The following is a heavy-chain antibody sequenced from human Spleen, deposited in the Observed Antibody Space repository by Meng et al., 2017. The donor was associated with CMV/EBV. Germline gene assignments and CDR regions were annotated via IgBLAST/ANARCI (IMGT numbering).Heavy chain of an antibody. Sequence: QVQLVESGGGVVQPGRSLRLSCAASGFTFSSYGMHWVRQAPGKGLEWVALISYDGSNKFYADSVKGRFTISRDNSKNTLYLQMNSLRAEDTAVYYCAKDRDGYNYGFDYWGQGTLVTVSS. J-gene: IGHJ4*02. CDR2: ISYDGSNK. CDR1: GFTFSSYG. V-gene: IGHV3-30*18. CDR3: AKDRDGYNYGFDY. D-gene: IGHD5-24*01.